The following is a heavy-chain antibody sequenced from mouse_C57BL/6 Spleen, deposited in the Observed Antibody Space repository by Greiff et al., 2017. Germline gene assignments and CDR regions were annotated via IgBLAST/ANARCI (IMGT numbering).Heavy chain of an antibody. CDR1: GYTFTSYG. CDR3: ERGGDTTVVGGYYAMDY. D-gene: IGHD1-1*01. CDR2: IYPRSGNT. J-gene: IGHJ4*01. V-gene: IGHV1-81*01. Sequence: VQLQQSGAELARPGASVKLSCKASGYTFTSYGISWVKQRTGQGLEWLGEIYPRSGNTYYNDQFKGQATLTADKSASTAYMELRSLTSEDSAVYFCERGGDTTVVGGYYAMDYWGQGTSVTVSS.